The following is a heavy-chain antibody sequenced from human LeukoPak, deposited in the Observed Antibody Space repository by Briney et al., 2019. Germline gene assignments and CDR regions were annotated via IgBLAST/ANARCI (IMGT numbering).Heavy chain of an antibody. V-gene: IGHV4-34*01. D-gene: IGHD3-10*01. CDR2: ITHSGGT. J-gene: IGHJ5*02. Sequence: SGTLSLTCAVYGGSFSGFYWNWIRQPPGKGLEWIGEITHSGGTNYNPSLKSRVTISVDTSKNQFSLKLSSETAADTAVYYCARGPSYYGSGSYRPWGQGTLVTVSS. CDR3: ARGPSYYGSGSYRP. CDR1: GGSFSGFY.